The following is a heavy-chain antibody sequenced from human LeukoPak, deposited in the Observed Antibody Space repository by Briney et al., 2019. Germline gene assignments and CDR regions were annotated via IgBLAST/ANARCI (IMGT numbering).Heavy chain of an antibody. CDR1: GGSISSYY. V-gene: IGHV3-11*01. CDR3: ARQGDIAAAGFDY. J-gene: IGHJ4*02. Sequence: LSLTCTVSGGSISSYYMSWIRQAPGKGLEWVSYISSSGSTIYYADSVKGRFTISRDNAKNSLYLQMNSLRAEDTAVYYCARQGDIAAAGFDYWGQGTLVTVSS. D-gene: IGHD6-13*01. CDR2: ISSSGSTI.